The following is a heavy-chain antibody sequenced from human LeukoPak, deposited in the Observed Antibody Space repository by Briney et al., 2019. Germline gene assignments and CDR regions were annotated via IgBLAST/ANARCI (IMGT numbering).Heavy chain of an antibody. CDR1: GGSISSSSYY. Sequence: SETLSLTCTVSGGSISSSSYYWGWIRQPPGKGLEWIGSIYYSGSTYYNPSLKSRVTISVDTSKNQFSLKLSSVTAADTAVYYCASFSGGLFDYWGQGTLVTVSS. CDR2: IYYSGST. D-gene: IGHD4-23*01. V-gene: IGHV4-39*01. CDR3: ASFSGGLFDY. J-gene: IGHJ4*02.